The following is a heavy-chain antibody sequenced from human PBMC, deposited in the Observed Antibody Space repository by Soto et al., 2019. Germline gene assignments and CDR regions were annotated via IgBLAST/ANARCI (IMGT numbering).Heavy chain of an antibody. CDR1: GGSFSGYY. CDR3: ARQLFDKVVAGTPNDY. Sequence: PSETLSLTCAVYGGSFSGYYWSWIRQPPGKGLEWIGEINHRGSTNYNPSLKSRATVSVDTSKNQFSLKLSSVTAADTAVYYCARQLFDKVVAGTPNDYWGRGTLVTVSS. V-gene: IGHV4-34*01. J-gene: IGHJ4*02. D-gene: IGHD6-19*01. CDR2: INHRGST.